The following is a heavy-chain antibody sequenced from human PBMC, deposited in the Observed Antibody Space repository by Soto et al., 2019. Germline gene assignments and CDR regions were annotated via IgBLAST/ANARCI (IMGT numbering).Heavy chain of an antibody. CDR1: GGSIVGHY. V-gene: IGHV4-59*11. Sequence: RSETLSLTCPVSGGSIVGHYCTLIRQPPGKEREWIGYIFYSGATNYNPSLKSRVTLSVDTSKNQFSLKLRSATAADTAVYNCARVGSSGWAPDYWGRGTLVTVSS. J-gene: IGHJ4*02. CDR3: ARVGSSGWAPDY. CDR2: IFYSGAT. D-gene: IGHD6-19*01.